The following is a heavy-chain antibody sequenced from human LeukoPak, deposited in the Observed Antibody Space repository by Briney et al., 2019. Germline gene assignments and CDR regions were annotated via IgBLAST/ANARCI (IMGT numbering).Heavy chain of an antibody. D-gene: IGHD2-21*01. V-gene: IGHV3-21*06. CDR3: ARLFRAGGDY. J-gene: IGHJ4*02. CDR1: GFTFSDYS. CDR2: ISSISGHI. Sequence: GGSLRLSCAASGFTFSDYSMNWIRQAPGKGLEWVSSISSISGHIYYADSVKGRFTISRDNAKNSLYLQMNCLRDEDTAVYYCARLFRAGGDYWGQGTLVTVSS.